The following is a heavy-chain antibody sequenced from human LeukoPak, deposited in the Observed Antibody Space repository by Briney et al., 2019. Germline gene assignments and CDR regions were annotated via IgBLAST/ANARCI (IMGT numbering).Heavy chain of an antibody. CDR1: GFTFSSYS. Sequence: PGGSLRLSCAASGFTFSSYSMNWIRQAPGKGLEWVSSISSSSSYIYYADSVKGRFTISRDNSKNTLFLQMNSLRAEDTAVYYCARELVVTAGDHYYYGMDVWGQGTTVNVSS. J-gene: IGHJ6*02. D-gene: IGHD2-8*02. CDR3: ARELVVTAGDHYYYGMDV. V-gene: IGHV3-21*04. CDR2: ISSSSSYI.